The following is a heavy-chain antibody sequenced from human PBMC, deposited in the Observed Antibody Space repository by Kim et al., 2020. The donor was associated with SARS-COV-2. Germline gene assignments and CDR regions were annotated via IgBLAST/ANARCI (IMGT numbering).Heavy chain of an antibody. CDR2: MFRGNKT. D-gene: IGHD5-18*01. J-gene: IGHJ3*02. CDR3: ARDKAISQRWHGYIDI. V-gene: IGHV3-66*01. Sequence: GGSLRLSCLASGFSVGSDYMAWVRQSPGKGLEWVSVMFRGNKTFYADAVRGRFTISRDISKNTVYLQMNSLRDEDTAVYYCARDKAISQRWHGYIDIWG. CDR1: GFSVGSDY.